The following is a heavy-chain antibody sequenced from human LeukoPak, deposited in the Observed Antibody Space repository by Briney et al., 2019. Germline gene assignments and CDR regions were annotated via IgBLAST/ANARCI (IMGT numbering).Heavy chain of an antibody. D-gene: IGHD3-22*01. CDR1: GDSISSGDYY. J-gene: IGHJ3*02. Sequence: SETLSLTCTVSGDSISSGDYYWSWIRQPAGKGLEWIGRISSSGSTNYNPSLKSRVTISVDTSKNQFSLKLSSVPAADTAVYFCARGPYSYDSSGAFDIWGQGTMVTVSS. V-gene: IGHV4-61*02. CDR2: ISSSGST. CDR3: ARGPYSYDSSGAFDI.